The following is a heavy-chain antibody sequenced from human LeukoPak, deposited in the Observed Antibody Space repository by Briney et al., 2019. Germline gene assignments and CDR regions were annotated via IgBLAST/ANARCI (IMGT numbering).Heavy chain of an antibody. J-gene: IGHJ4*02. D-gene: IGHD5-24*01. CDR1: GYTFTSYY. V-gene: IGHV1-46*01. CDR3: AREMATPLGGYYFDY. CDR2: INPSGGST. Sequence: ASVKVSCKASGYTFTSYYMHWVRQAPGQGLEWMGIINPSGGSTSYAQKFQGRVTMTRDTSTSTVYMELSSLRSEDTAVYYRAREMATPLGGYYFDYWGQGTLVTVSS.